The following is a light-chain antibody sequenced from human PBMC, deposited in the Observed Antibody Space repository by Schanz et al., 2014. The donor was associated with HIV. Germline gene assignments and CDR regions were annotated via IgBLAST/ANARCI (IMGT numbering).Light chain of an antibody. V-gene: IGLV2-8*01. CDR1: SSNVGGYNY. CDR3: SSHAGGNNYV. J-gene: IGLJ6*01. Sequence: QSALTQPPSASGSRGQSVAISCTGSSSNVGGYNYVSWYQQHPGKAPKLMIYEVDKRPSGVPDRFSGSKSGNTASLTVSGLQAEDEADYYCSSHAGGNNYVFGSGTKLTVL. CDR2: EVD.